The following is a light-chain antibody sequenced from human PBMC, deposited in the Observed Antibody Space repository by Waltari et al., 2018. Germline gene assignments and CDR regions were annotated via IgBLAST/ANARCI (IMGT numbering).Light chain of an antibody. V-gene: IGLV1-44*01. CDR3: AAWDDSLNGVV. Sequence: QSVLTQPPSASGTPGQRVTISCSGSSSNLGSNPVNWYQQLPGTAPKLLIYSNNQRPSGVPDRFSGSKSGTSASLAISGLQSEDEADYYCAAWDDSLNGVVFGGGTKLTVL. J-gene: IGLJ2*01. CDR1: SSNLGSNP. CDR2: SNN.